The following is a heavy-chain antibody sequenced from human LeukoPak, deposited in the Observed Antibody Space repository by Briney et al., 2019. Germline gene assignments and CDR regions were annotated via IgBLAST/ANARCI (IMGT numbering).Heavy chain of an antibody. J-gene: IGHJ4*02. CDR3: AKQLGYCSDGSCYFPY. V-gene: IGHV3-23*01. D-gene: IGHD2-15*01. Sequence: TGGSLRLSCAASGFTFSSYAMSWVRQAPGKGLEWVSGISDSGDRTQYADSVKGRFTISRDNSKNTLYLQMNSLRAEDTAVYYCAKQLGYCSDGSCYFPYWGQGTLVTVSS. CDR2: ISDSGDRT. CDR1: GFTFSSYA.